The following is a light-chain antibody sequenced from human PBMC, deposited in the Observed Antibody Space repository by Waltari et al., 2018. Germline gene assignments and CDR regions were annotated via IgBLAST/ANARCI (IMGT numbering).Light chain of an antibody. J-gene: IGKJ1*01. CDR2: DAS. CDR1: QGIRNA. Sequence: DIQMTQTPSSLSASLGDRVTITCRESQGIRNALGWYQQKPGKAPKRLIYDASSLQSGVPSRFSGSGSGIEFTLTISSLQPEDFATYYCLQHNSYPWTFGQGTKVEVK. V-gene: IGKV1-17*01. CDR3: LQHNSYPWT.